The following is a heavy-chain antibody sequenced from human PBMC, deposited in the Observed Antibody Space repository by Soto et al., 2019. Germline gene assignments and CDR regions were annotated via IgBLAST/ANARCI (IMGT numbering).Heavy chain of an antibody. Sequence: ASVKVSCKASGYTFTSYGISWARQAPGQGLEWMGWISAYNGNTNYAQKLQGRVTMTTDTSTSTAYMELRSLRSDDTALYYCAAHCSSTSCYPPSFDYWGQGTLVTVSS. CDR2: ISAYNGNT. CDR1: GYTFTSYG. J-gene: IGHJ4*02. V-gene: IGHV1-18*01. D-gene: IGHD2-2*01. CDR3: AAHCSSTSCYPPSFDY.